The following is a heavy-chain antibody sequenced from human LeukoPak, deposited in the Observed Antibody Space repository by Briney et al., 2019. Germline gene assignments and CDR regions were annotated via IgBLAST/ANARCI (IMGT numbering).Heavy chain of an antibody. Sequence: SETLSLTCTVSGGSISSSSYYWSWVRQPPGKGLEWIGEINHSGSTNYNPSLKSRVTISIDTSKNQFSLKLSSVTAADTAVYYCARKDFYYDGSGSTAEYFQHWGQGTLVTVSS. CDR1: GGSISSSSYY. CDR3: ARKDFYYDGSGSTAEYFQH. V-gene: IGHV4-39*07. J-gene: IGHJ1*01. CDR2: INHSGST. D-gene: IGHD3-22*01.